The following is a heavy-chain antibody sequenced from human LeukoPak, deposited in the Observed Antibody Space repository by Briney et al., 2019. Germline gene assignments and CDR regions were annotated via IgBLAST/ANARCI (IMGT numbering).Heavy chain of an antibody. CDR1: GYTFTSYD. CDR3: ARGHCGSATCQRNWFDP. D-gene: IGHD2-2*01. V-gene: IGHV1-2*02. Sequence: ASVKVSCKASGYTFTSYDINWVRQAPGQGLEWMGWINPNSGDANYAPKFQGRVTMTRDTSISTAYMELSSLRSDDTAVYYCARGHCGSATCQRNWFDPWGQGSLVTVSS. J-gene: IGHJ5*02. CDR2: INPNSGDA.